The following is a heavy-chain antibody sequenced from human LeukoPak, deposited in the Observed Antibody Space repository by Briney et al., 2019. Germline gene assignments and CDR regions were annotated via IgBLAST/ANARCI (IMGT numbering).Heavy chain of an antibody. J-gene: IGHJ5*02. V-gene: IGHV4-59*01. CDR1: GGSIRSYY. CDR3: ARDVGYCGSASCYAWFDP. Sequence: SETLSLTCTVSGGSIRSYYWSWIRQPPGKGLEWIGYIYDSGNSKYNPSLNSRVTISVDTSKNQFSLRLSSVTAADTAIYYCARDVGYCGSASCYAWFDPWGQGTLVTVSS. CDR2: IYDSGNS. D-gene: IGHD2-2*01.